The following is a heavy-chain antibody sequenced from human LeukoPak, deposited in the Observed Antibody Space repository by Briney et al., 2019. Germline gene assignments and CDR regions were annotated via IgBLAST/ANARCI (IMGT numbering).Heavy chain of an antibody. Sequence: GGSLRLSCAASGFTFSSYAMSWVRQAPGKGLEWVSSIGGTGGSTDYADSVKGRFTISRDNSKNTLYLQMNSLRAEDTAVYYCAKVETAAAATLRGFDYWGQGTLVTVSS. J-gene: IGHJ4*02. V-gene: IGHV3-23*01. CDR3: AKVETAAAATLRGFDY. D-gene: IGHD6-13*01. CDR1: GFTFSSYA. CDR2: IGGTGGST.